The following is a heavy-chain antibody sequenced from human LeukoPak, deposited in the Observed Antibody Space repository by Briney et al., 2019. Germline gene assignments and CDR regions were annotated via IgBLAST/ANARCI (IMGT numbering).Heavy chain of an antibody. CDR3: ARELGITGTTGWFDP. Sequence: GASVKVSCKASGYTFTGYYIHWVRQAPGEGLDWMGWINPNSGGTNYAQTFQGRVTMTRDTSISTAYMELSRLRSDDTAVYYCARELGITGTTGWFDPWGQGTLVTVSS. J-gene: IGHJ5*02. D-gene: IGHD1-7*01. CDR2: INPNSGGT. V-gene: IGHV1-2*02. CDR1: GYTFTGYY.